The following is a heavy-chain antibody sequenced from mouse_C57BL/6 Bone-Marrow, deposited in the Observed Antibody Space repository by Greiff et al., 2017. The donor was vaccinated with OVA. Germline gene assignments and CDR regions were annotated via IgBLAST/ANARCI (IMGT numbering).Heavy chain of an antibody. D-gene: IGHD1-1*01. J-gene: IGHJ4*01. V-gene: IGHV1-85*01. CDR2: VYPCVGST. CDR3: ARNYYGSSMDY. Sequence: QVQLQQSGPELVKPGASVKLSCKASGYTFTSYDINWVKQRPGPGLEWIGWVYPCVGSTKYNEKFKGKGTLTVDTSSSTANMKLHSLTAEDSAVYFCARNYYGSSMDYWGQGTSVTVSA. CDR1: GYTFTSYD.